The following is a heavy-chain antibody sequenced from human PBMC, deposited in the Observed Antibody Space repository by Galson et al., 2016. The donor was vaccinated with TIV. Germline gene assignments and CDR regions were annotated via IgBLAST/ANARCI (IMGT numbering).Heavy chain of an antibody. Sequence: SLRLSCAASGFTFSNFAMSWVRQAPGKGLEWVSAITSGGTTYYADSVKGRFTISRDNSKNTPYRQMNSLRAEDTAVYYCAKENYGGNFSGWFDPWGQGTLVTVSS. D-gene: IGHD4-23*01. V-gene: IGHV3-23*01. CDR1: GFTFSNFA. J-gene: IGHJ5*02. CDR3: AKENYGGNFSGWFDP. CDR2: ITSGGTT.